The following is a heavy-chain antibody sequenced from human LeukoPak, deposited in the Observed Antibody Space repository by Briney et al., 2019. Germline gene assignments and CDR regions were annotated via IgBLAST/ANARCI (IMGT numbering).Heavy chain of an antibody. D-gene: IGHD4-17*01. CDR2: INPNSGGT. J-gene: IGHJ6*03. Sequence: ASVKVSCKASGNTFTGYYMHWVRQAPGQGLEWMGWINPNSGGTNYAQKFQGRVTMTRDTSISTAYMELSRLRSDDTAVYYCAGETVTGYYYMDVWGKGTTVTVSS. CDR3: AGETVTGYYYMDV. CDR1: GNTFTGYY. V-gene: IGHV1-2*02.